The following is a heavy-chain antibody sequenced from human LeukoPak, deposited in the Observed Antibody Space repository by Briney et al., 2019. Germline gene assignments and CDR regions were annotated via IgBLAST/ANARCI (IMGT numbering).Heavy chain of an antibody. CDR1: GFTFSSYA. CDR3: AKVSGSIGSSWYAFGYFDY. J-gene: IGHJ4*02. CDR2: ISGSGGST. D-gene: IGHD6-13*01. V-gene: IGHV3-23*01. Sequence: GGSLRLSCAASGFTFSSYAMSWVRQAPGKGLEWVSAISGSGGSTYYADSVKGRFTISRDNSKNTLYLQMNSLRAEDTAVYYCAKVSGSIGSSWYAFGYFDYWGQGTLVTVSS.